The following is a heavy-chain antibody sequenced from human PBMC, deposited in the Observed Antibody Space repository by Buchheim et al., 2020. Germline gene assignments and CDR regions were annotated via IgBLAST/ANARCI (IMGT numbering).Heavy chain of an antibody. J-gene: IGHJ1*01. Sequence: QVQLQQWGAGLLKPSETLSLTCAVYGGSFSGYYWSWICQPPGKGLEWIGEINHSGSTNYNPSLKSRVTISVDTSKNQFSLKLSSVTAADTAVYYCATLPTRQWLGYFQHWGQGTL. CDR1: GGSFSGYY. CDR3: ATLPTRQWLGYFQH. CDR2: INHSGST. V-gene: IGHV4-34*01. D-gene: IGHD6-19*01.